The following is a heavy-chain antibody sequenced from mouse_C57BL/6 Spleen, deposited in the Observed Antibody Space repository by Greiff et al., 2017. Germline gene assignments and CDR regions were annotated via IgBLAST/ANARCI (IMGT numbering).Heavy chain of an antibody. CDR2: ISSGSSTI. J-gene: IGHJ3*01. CDR1: GFTFSDYG. CDR3: ARSYYSNYEAWFAY. V-gene: IGHV5-17*01. Sequence: EVQLVESGGGLVKPGGSLKLSCAASGFTFSDYGMHWVRQAPEKGLEWVAYISSGSSTIYYADTVKGRFTISRDNAKNTLFLQMTSLRSEDTAMYYCARSYYSNYEAWFAYWGQGTLVTVSA. D-gene: IGHD2-5*01.